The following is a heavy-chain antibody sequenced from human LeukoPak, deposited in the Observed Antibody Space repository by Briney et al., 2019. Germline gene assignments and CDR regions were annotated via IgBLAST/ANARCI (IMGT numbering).Heavy chain of an antibody. CDR2: ISYDGSNK. CDR1: GFTFSSYA. V-gene: IGHV3-30*04. Sequence: GGSLRLSGAASGFTFSSYAMHWVRQAPGKGLEWVAVISYDGSNKYYADSVKGRFTISRDNSKNTLYLQMNSLRAEDTAVYYCARDRLGINWFDPWGQGTLVTVSS. J-gene: IGHJ5*02. D-gene: IGHD7-27*01. CDR3: ARDRLGINWFDP.